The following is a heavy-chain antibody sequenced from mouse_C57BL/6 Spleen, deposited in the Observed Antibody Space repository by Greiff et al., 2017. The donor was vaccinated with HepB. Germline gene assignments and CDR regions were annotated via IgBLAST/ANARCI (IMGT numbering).Heavy chain of an antibody. CDR1: GFTFSSYG. Sequence: EVQGVESGGGLVQPGGSLKLSCAASGFTFSSYGMSWVRQTPDKRLELVATINSNGGSTYYPESVKGRFTISRDNAKNTLYLQMSSLKSEETAMYYGARMARTINWGQGTTLTVSS. J-gene: IGHJ2*01. V-gene: IGHV5-6-3*01. CDR3: ARMARTIN. CDR2: INSNGGST.